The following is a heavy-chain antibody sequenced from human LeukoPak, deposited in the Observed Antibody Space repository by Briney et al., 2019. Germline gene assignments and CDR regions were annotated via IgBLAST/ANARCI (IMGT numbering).Heavy chain of an antibody. Sequence: SETLSLTCTVSGGSISSYYWSWMRQPPGKGLEWLGYIYYSGGTNYNPSLKGRVTISVDTSKNQFSLTLSSVTAADTAVYYCARAPQQWLPPNWFDPWGQGTLVTVSS. J-gene: IGHJ5*02. D-gene: IGHD6-19*01. CDR1: GGSISSYY. CDR2: IYYSGGT. CDR3: ARAPQQWLPPNWFDP. V-gene: IGHV4-59*13.